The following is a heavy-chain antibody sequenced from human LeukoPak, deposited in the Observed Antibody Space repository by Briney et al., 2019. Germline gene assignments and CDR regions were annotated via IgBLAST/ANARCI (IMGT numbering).Heavy chain of an antibody. CDR2: IRGSGIRT. D-gene: IGHD3-22*01. CDR1: GFTFTNYA. J-gene: IGHJ4*02. Sequence: PGGSLRLSCVASGFTFTNYAMNWVRQGPRKGLEWVSGIRGSGIRTFYADSVKGRFTISRDNSKNTLYLQMNSLRADDTAVYYCVVGAFSENFDSSGFDYWGQGTLVTVSS. V-gene: IGHV3-23*01. CDR3: VVGAFSENFDSSGFDY.